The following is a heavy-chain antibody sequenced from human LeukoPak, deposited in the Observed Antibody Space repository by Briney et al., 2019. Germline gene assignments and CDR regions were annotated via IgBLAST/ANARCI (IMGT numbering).Heavy chain of an antibody. CDR1: GGSISSYY. J-gene: IGHJ4*02. D-gene: IGHD3-16*01. CDR2: IYYSGST. V-gene: IGHV4-59*08. CDR3: ARQKRVSSMIDFPPYDY. Sequence: SETLSLTCTVSGGSISSYYWSWIRQPPGKGLEWIGYIYYSGSTNYNPSLKSRVTISVDTSKNQFSLKLSSVTAADTAVYYCARQKRVSSMIDFPPYDYWGQGTLVTVSS.